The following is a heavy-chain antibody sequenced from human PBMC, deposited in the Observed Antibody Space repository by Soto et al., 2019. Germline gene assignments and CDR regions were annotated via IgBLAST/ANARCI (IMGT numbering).Heavy chain of an antibody. D-gene: IGHD3-22*01. V-gene: IGHV3-30-3*01. CDR3: ATLYYYDSSGSGAFDI. CDR2: ISYDGSNK. CDR1: GFTFSSYA. Sequence: QVPLVESGGGVVQPGRSLRLSCAASGFTFSSYAMHWVRQAPGKGLEWVAVISYDGSNKYYADSVKGRFTISRDNSKNTLYLQMNSLRAEDTAVYYCATLYYYDSSGSGAFDIWGQGTMVTVSS. J-gene: IGHJ3*02.